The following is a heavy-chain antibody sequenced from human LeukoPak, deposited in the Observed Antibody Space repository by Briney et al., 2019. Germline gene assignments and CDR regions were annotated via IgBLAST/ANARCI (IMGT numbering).Heavy chain of an antibody. J-gene: IGHJ1*01. Sequence: GGSLRLSCAASGFTFSTYWMHCVRQAPGKGLVSVSRIKSDGSANYADSVKGRFTISRDNAKNTLSLQMNSLRPEDTGVYYCARAPSEIGGYYPEYFRHWGQGTLVTVSS. CDR1: GFTFSTYW. D-gene: IGHD3-3*01. CDR2: IKSDGSA. CDR3: ARAPSEIGGYYPEYFRH. V-gene: IGHV3-74*01.